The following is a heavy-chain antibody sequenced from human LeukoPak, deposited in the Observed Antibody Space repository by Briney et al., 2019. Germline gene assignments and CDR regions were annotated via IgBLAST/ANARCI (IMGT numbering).Heavy chain of an antibody. Sequence: PGGSLRLSCAASGFTFSSYEMNWVRQAPEKGLEWVSFITSSASTMHYADSVKGRFTISRDNAKNTLYLQMKSLRAEDTAVYYCARDTRYGDGYKYWGQGTLVTVSS. CDR3: ARDTRYGDGYKY. CDR2: ITSSASTM. CDR1: GFTFSSYE. V-gene: IGHV3-48*03. J-gene: IGHJ4*02. D-gene: IGHD5-24*01.